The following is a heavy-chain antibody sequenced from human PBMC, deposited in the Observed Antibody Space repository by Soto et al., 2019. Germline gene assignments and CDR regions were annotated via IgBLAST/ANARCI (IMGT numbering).Heavy chain of an antibody. CDR1: GFTFSTYA. D-gene: IGHD2-2*01. Sequence: GGTLRLSCAASGFTFSTYAMNWVRQPPGKGLEWVSSISGSGAYTYYADSVQGRFTISRDNSKNTLNLQMNSLRAEDTAVYYCARERHPYSTKYYFDYWGQGTLVTVSS. V-gene: IGHV3-23*01. CDR3: ARERHPYSTKYYFDY. J-gene: IGHJ4*02. CDR2: ISGSGAYT.